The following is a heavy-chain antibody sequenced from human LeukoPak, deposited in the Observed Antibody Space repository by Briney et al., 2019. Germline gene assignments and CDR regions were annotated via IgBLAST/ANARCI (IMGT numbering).Heavy chain of an antibody. Sequence: SETLSLTCTVSGGSISSGGYYWSWIRQHPGKGLEWIGYIYYSGSTYYNPSLKSRVTISVDTSKSQFSLKLSSVTAADTAVYYCARSPGNAFDIWGQGTMVTVSS. J-gene: IGHJ3*02. CDR2: IYYSGST. CDR1: GGSISSGGYY. V-gene: IGHV4-31*03. CDR3: ARSPGNAFDI.